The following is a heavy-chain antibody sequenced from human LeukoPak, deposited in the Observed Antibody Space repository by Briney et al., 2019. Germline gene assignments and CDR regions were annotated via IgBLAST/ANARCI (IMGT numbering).Heavy chain of an antibody. Sequence: GGSLRLSCTAAGFTFGDYAITWVRQAPGKGLEWVGFIRSKTYGGTTEYAASVKGRFTISRDDSKSIAYLQMNSLKTEDTAVYYCTRTFGVVNNFDYWGQGTLVTASS. V-gene: IGHV3-49*04. CDR3: TRTFGVVNNFDY. D-gene: IGHD3-3*01. J-gene: IGHJ4*02. CDR2: IRSKTYGGTT. CDR1: GFTFGDYA.